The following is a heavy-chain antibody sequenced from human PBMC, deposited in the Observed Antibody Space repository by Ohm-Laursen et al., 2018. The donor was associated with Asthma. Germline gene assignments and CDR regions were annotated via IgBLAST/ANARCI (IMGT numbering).Heavy chain of an antibody. Sequence: SETLSLTCTVSGDPISDTYTWGWVRQPPGKGLEYIATISYSGTPYDNPSLRSRVTISVDTSKNQFSLKVSSVTAADTAVYYCLRSRTRGAFDYWGQGRLVTVSS. J-gene: IGHJ4*02. CDR1: GDPISDTYT. D-gene: IGHD1-1*01. CDR2: ISYSGTP. V-gene: IGHV4-39*01. CDR3: LRSRTRGAFDY.